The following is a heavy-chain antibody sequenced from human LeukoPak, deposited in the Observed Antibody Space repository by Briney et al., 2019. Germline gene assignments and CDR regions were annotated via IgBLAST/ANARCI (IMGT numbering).Heavy chain of an antibody. Sequence: PSETLSLTCTVSGGSIRSHHWTWNRQAPGKRLEWIGYTFYTGATYYNPSLRSRVTISIDTSKNQFSLKVTSVTTADTAVYYCAKRDRGGWFDPWGQGTLVTVSS. D-gene: IGHD1-1*01. J-gene: IGHJ5*02. CDR3: AKRDRGGWFDP. CDR2: TFYTGAT. V-gene: IGHV4-59*11. CDR1: GGSIRSHH.